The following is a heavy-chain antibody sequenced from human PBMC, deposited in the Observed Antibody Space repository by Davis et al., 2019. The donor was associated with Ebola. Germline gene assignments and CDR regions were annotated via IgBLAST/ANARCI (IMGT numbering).Heavy chain of an antibody. J-gene: IGHJ2*01. D-gene: IGHD1-26*01. V-gene: IGHV4-39*07. Sequence: PSETLSLTCTVSGGSISSSSYYWGWIRQPPGKGLEWIGSIYYSGSTYYNPSLKSRVTISVDTSKNQFSLKLSSVTAADTAVYYCARAGGIVGATTSWYFDLWGRGTLVTVSS. CDR3: ARAGGIVGATTSWYFDL. CDR2: IYYSGST. CDR1: GGSISSSSYY.